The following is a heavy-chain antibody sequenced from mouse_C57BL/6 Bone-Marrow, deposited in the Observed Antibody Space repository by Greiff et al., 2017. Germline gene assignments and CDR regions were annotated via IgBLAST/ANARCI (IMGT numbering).Heavy chain of an antibody. CDR3: ARLRLRRAWFAY. CDR2: IHPNSGST. J-gene: IGHJ3*01. V-gene: IGHV1-64*01. D-gene: IGHD2-4*01. CDR1: GYTFTSYW. Sequence: VKLQQPGAELVKPGASVKLSCKASGYTFTSYWMHWVKQRPGQGLEWIGMIHPNSGSTNYNEKFKSKATLTVDKSSSTAYMQLSSLTSEDSAVYYCARLRLRRAWFAYWGQGTLVTVSA.